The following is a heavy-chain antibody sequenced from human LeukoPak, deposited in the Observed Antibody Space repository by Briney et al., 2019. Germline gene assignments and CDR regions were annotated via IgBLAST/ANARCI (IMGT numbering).Heavy chain of an antibody. J-gene: IGHJ4*02. V-gene: IGHV4-34*01. CDR2: INHSGRT. CDR1: GGSFSGYY. CDR3: ARGLYSGYADYFDY. D-gene: IGHD5-12*01. Sequence: SETLSLTCAVYGGSFSGYYWSWIRQPPGKGLEWIGEINHSGRTNYNPSLKRRVTISVDTSKNQFSLKLSSVTAADTAVYYCARGLYSGYADYFDYWGQGTLVTVSS.